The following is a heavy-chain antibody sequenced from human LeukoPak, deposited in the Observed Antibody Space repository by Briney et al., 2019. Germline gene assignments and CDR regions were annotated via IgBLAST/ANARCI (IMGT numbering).Heavy chain of an antibody. Sequence: PSETLSLTCTVSGGSISSYYWSWIRQPPGKGLEWIGYIYYSGSTNYNPSLKSRVTISVDTSKNQFSLKLSSVTAADTAVYYCARQRLWFGESDFDYWGQGTLVTVSS. CDR2: IYYSGST. V-gene: IGHV4-59*08. CDR1: GGSISSYY. D-gene: IGHD3-10*01. CDR3: ARQRLWFGESDFDY. J-gene: IGHJ4*02.